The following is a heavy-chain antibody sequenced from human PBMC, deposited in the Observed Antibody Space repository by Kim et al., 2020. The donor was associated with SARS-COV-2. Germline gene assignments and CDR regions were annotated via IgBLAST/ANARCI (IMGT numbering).Heavy chain of an antibody. D-gene: IGHD6-19*01. CDR2: T. CDR3: ATTNSVAGPDY. J-gene: IGHJ4*02. Sequence: TTYNPSLKSRVTISVDTSKNQFSLKLRSVTAAETAVYYCATTNSVAGPDYWGQGTLVTVSS. V-gene: IGHV4-34*01.